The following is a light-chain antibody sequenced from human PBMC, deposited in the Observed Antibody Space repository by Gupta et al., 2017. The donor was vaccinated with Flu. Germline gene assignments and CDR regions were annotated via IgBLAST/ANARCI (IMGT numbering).Light chain of an antibody. V-gene: IGKV1-39*01. J-gene: IGKJ2*01. CDR1: QSISSY. Sequence: DIQMTQSPSSLSASVGDRVTITCLASQSISSYLNWYQQKPGEAPKLLIYAASRWQSGVPSRFSGSGSGTYFTLTISLLHPEDFATYYCQQIDGDVYTFGQGTKMEIK. CDR2: AAS. CDR3: QQIDGDVYT.